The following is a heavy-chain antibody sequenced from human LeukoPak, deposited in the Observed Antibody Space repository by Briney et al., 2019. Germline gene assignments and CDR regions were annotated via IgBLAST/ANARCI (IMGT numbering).Heavy chain of an antibody. Sequence: PGGSLRLSCAASGFTFSSYWMTRVRQAPGKGLEWVANIKQQGSEKYYVDFAEGRFTISRDNAKNSLYLQMNSLRAEDTAMYYCARGSTTVTHRGGFDSWGQGTLVTVSS. J-gene: IGHJ4*02. CDR1: GFTFSSYW. V-gene: IGHV3-7*01. CDR2: IKQQGSEK. CDR3: ARGSTTVTHRGGFDS. D-gene: IGHD4-17*01.